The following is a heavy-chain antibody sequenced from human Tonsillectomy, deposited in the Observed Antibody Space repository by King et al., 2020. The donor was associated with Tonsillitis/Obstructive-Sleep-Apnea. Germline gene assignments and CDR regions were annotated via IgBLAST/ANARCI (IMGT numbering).Heavy chain of an antibody. CDR3: PSSMGGGVIVRGGMDV. J-gene: IGHJ6*02. D-gene: IGHD3-16*02. V-gene: IGHV1-24*01. CDR2: FDTEDGET. Sequence: QLVQSGAEVKKPGASVKVSCKVSGCTLTELSMHWVRQAPGKGLEWMGSFDTEDGETVYAQKFQGRVTMTEDTSTDTAYMELSSLRSEDTAVYYCPSSMGGGVIVRGGMDVWGQGTTVTVSS. CDR1: GCTLTELS.